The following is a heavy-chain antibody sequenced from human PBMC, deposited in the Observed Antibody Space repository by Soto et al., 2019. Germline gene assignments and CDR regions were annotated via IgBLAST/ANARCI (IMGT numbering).Heavy chain of an antibody. CDR1: GGSISSGDYY. Sequence: QVQLQESGPGLVKPSQTLSLTCTVSGGSISSGDYYWSWIRQPPGKGLEWIGYIYYSGSTYYNPSLKSRVTISVDPSKNQSSLKLSSVTAADTAVYYCASLDSSGYSPFDYWGQGTLVTVSS. V-gene: IGHV4-30-4*01. J-gene: IGHJ4*02. D-gene: IGHD3-22*01. CDR3: ASLDSSGYSPFDY. CDR2: IYYSGST.